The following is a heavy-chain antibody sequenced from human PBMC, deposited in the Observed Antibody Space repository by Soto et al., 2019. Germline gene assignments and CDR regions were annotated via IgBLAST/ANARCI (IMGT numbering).Heavy chain of an antibody. CDR2: ISGSGGST. D-gene: IGHD3-3*01. J-gene: IGHJ4*02. V-gene: IGHV3-23*01. Sequence: EVQLLESGGGLVQPGWSLRLSCAASGFTFSSYAMSWVRQAPGKWLEWVSAISGSGGSTYYADSVKGRFTISRDNSKNTLYLHMNSLRAEDTAVYYCAKEDDYDFWSGYYCCWGQGTLVTVSS. CDR1: GFTFSSYA. CDR3: AKEDDYDFWSGYYCC.